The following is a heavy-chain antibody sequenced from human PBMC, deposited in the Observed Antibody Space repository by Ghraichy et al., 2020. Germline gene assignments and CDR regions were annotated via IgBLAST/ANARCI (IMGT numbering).Heavy chain of an antibody. CDR1: GYTFTDYG. V-gene: IGHV1-18*04. Sequence: DSVKVSCKASGYTFTDYGINWVRQAPGQGLEWMGWISAYNGNTNYAQKLRGRVTMTTDTSTSTAYMELRSLRSDDTAVYYCARENYYGSGGRGGFDYWGQGTLVTVSS. CDR3: ARENYYGSGGRGGFDY. J-gene: IGHJ4*02. D-gene: IGHD3-10*01. CDR2: ISAYNGNT.